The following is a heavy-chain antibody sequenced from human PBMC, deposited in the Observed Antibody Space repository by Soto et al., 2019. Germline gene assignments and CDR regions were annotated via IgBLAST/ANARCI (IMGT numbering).Heavy chain of an antibody. CDR3: ARNLGYSSSWTNLDY. J-gene: IGHJ4*02. CDR2: IYYSGST. D-gene: IGHD6-13*01. CDR1: GGSISSGDYY. V-gene: IGHV4-30-4*01. Sequence: SETLSLTCTVSGGSISSGDYYWSWIRQPPGKGLEWIGYIYYSGSTYYNPSLKSRVTISVDTSKNQFSLKLSSVTAADTAVYYCARNLGYSSSWTNLDYWGQGTLVTVSS.